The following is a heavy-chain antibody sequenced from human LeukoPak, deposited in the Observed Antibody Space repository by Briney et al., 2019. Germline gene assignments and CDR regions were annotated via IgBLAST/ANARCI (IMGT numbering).Heavy chain of an antibody. CDR2: IYPGDSDT. D-gene: IGHD6-19*01. J-gene: IGHJ6*03. V-gene: IGHV5-51*01. CDR1: GYSFTSYW. CDR3: ARTAVAGTRDYYYYYMDV. Sequence: GESLKISCKGSGYSFTSYWIGWVRQMPGKGLEWMGIIYPGDSDTRYSPSFQGQVTISADKSISTAYLQWSSLEASDTAMYYCARTAVAGTRDYYYYYMDVWGKGTTVTVSS.